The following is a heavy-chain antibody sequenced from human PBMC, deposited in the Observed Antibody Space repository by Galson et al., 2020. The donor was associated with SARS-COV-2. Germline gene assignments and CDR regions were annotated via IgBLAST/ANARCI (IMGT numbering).Heavy chain of an antibody. Sequence: SETLSLTCAVYGGSISGNYWSWIRQPPRKGLEWIGNIYYTGSTSYNPSLKSRVTLTVDTSMGQFSLKVTPMTAADTAVYYCARRRASGSYRGGGSFEIWGQGTMSTGSP. CDR1: GGSISGNY. J-gene: IGHJ3*02. CDR2: IYYTGST. CDR3: ARRRASGSYRGGGSFEI. D-gene: IGHD1-26*01. V-gene: IGHV4-34*01.